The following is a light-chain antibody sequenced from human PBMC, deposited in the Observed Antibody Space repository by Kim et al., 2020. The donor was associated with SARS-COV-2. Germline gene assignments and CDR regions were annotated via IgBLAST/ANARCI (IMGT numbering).Light chain of an antibody. CDR3: QAWDSSTAV. Sequence: SYELTQPPSVSVSPGQTASITCSGDKLGDKYACWYQQKPGQSPVLVIYQDNKRPSGIPEQFSGSNSGNTATLTISGTQAMDEADYYCQAWDSSTAVFGGGTQLTVL. J-gene: IGLJ2*01. CDR1: KLGDKY. V-gene: IGLV3-1*01. CDR2: QDN.